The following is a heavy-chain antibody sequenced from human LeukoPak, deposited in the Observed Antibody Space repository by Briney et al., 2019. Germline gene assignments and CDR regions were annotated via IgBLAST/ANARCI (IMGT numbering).Heavy chain of an antibody. Sequence: PGGSLRLSCAASGSSFSTHGFHWVRQAPGKGLEWVAVIWYDGSQTKYAGSVKGRFTISRDNSKSMVYLQMNSLRADDTAVYHCARDLGSWDYKPCYFDAWGQGTLVTVSS. J-gene: IGHJ5*02. CDR2: IWYDGSQT. CDR3: ARDLGSWDYKPCYFDA. V-gene: IGHV3-33*01. D-gene: IGHD1-26*01. CDR1: GSSFSTHG.